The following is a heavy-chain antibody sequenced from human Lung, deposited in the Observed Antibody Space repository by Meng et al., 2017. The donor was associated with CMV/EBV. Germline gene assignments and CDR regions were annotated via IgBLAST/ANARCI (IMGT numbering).Heavy chain of an antibody. CDR1: GASISSGGYI. CDR2: IGHTGST. D-gene: IGHD1-14*01. CDR3: ARGYGNNPMAFDH. Sequence: VSGASISSGGYIWSWIRQPPGKGLEWIGYIGHTGSTYFNLSLKSRLRISVDTSSNRFSLRLSSVTAADTAVYYSARGYGNNPMAFDHWGQGTLVTVSS. J-gene: IGHJ4*02. V-gene: IGHV4-30-2*01.